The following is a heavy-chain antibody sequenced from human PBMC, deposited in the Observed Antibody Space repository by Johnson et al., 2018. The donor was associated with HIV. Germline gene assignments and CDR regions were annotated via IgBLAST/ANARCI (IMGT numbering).Heavy chain of an antibody. J-gene: IGHJ3*02. Sequence: EVQLVESGGGLVQPGGSLRLSCAAFGFTFTYYAMSWVRPAPGKGLVWVSGISGSGGSTYYADSVKGRFTISRDNSKNTLYLQMISLRAEDTAVYYCAKWKDSSSSYALDIWGQGTMVTVSS. CDR3: AKWKDSSSSYALDI. D-gene: IGHD6-13*01. V-gene: IGHV3-23*04. CDR1: GFTFTYYA. CDR2: ISGSGGST.